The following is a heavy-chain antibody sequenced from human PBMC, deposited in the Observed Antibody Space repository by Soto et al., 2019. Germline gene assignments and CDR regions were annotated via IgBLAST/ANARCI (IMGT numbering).Heavy chain of an antibody. CDR1: GGSISSNSHN. CDR2: FYHGGSP. Sequence: QLQLQESGPGLVKPSETLPLTCSVSGGSISSNSHNWGWIRQPPGKGLEWIGSFYHGGSPYYHPSLKSRVTISVDTSKNQFSLNLNSVTAADTAVYYCARLPLRRTREDVDYWGQGTLVAVSS. CDR3: ARLPLRRTREDVDY. D-gene: IGHD4-17*01. J-gene: IGHJ4*02. V-gene: IGHV4-39*01.